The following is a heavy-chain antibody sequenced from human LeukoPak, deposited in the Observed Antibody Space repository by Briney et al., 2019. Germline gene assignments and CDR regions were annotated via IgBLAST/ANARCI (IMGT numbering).Heavy chain of an antibody. V-gene: IGHV3-33*01. D-gene: IGHD4-23*01. Sequence: GGSLRLSCAASGFTFSSYGMHWVRQAPGKGLEWVAVIWHDGSDRYYADSVQGRFTISRDNSKNTLYLQMNSLRAEDTAVYYCARDTNLYGGPRASGGCDDWGQGTPVTVSS. CDR2: IWHDGSDR. CDR3: ARDTNLYGGPRASGGCDD. CDR1: GFTFSSYG. J-gene: IGHJ4*02.